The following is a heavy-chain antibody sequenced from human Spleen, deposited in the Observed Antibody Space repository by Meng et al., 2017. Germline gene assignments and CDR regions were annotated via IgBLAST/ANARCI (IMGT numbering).Heavy chain of an antibody. D-gene: IGHD3-10*01. CDR3: AKDEYYGSGSHPSRYYFDY. CDR2: ISGSGGST. CDR1: GFTFSSYS. J-gene: IGHJ4*02. Sequence: GESLKISCAASGFTFSSYSMNWVRQAPGKGLEWVSAISGSGGSTYYADSVKGRFTISRDNSKNTLYLQMNSLRAEDTAVYYCAKDEYYGSGSHPSRYYFDYWGQGTLVTVSS. V-gene: IGHV3-23*01.